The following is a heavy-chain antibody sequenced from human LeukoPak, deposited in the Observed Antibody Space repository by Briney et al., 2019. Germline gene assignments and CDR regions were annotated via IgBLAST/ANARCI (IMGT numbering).Heavy chain of an antibody. CDR1: GFTFSSYW. CDR3: AREESGSYFEFDY. D-gene: IGHD1-26*01. V-gene: IGHV3-74*01. J-gene: IGHJ4*02. CDR2: INSDGSST. Sequence: PGGSLRLSCAASGFTFSSYWMHWVRQAPGKGLVWVSRINSDGSSTSYADSVKGRFTISRDNSKNTLYLQMNSLRAEDTAVYYCAREESGSYFEFDYWGQGTLVTVSS.